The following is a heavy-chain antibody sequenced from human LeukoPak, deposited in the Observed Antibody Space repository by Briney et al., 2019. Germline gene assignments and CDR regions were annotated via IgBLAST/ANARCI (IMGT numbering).Heavy chain of an antibody. Sequence: GRSLRLSCAASGFILSAYAMHWVRQAPGKGLEWVGVISYDGSDQYYADSVRGRFTISRDNSKNTLYLQLHSLRPDDTAVYFCARYSGSYYGYFDWWGQGTLVTVSS. CDR2: ISYDGSDQ. D-gene: IGHD1-26*01. CDR1: GFILSAYA. CDR3: ARYSGSYYGYFDW. V-gene: IGHV3-30-3*01. J-gene: IGHJ4*02.